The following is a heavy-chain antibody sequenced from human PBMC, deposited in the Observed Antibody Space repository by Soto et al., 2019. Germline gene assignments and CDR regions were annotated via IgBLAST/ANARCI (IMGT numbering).Heavy chain of an antibody. CDR2: IYYSGST. CDR1: GGSISSYY. V-gene: IGHV4-59*01. D-gene: IGHD3-9*01. CDR3: ARDHLDNYYGMDV. J-gene: IGHJ6*02. Sequence: QVQLQESGPGLVKPSETLSLTCTVSGGSISSYYWSWIRQPPGKGLEWIGYIYYSGSTNYNPSLKSLVTISVDTSKNQFSLKLSSVTAADTAVYYCARDHLDNYYGMDVWGQGTTVTVSS.